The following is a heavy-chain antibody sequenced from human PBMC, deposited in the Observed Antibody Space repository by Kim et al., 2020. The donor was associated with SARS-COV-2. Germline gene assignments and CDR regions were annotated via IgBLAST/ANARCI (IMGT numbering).Heavy chain of an antibody. CDR2: ITNNNGKT. CDR1: GFAVYRFA. Sequence: GGSLRLSCAASGFAVYRFAMNWVRQAPGKGLEWISAITNNNGKTYYQDSVKGRFTISRDESKNIVYLHMNSLRVEDTAVYYCAKDHPSPGWLTFGDWGQGSLIAVSS. V-gene: IGHV3-23*01. J-gene: IGHJ4*02. CDR3: AKDHPSPGWLTFGD. D-gene: IGHD6-19*01.